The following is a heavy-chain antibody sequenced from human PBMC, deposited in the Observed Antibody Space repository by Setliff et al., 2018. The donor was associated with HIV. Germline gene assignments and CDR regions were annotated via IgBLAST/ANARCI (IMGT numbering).Heavy chain of an antibody. D-gene: IGHD6-19*01. Sequence: ASVKVSCKASGYGFTRKIIHWVRRAPGQRLEWMGWINVGSGNTKYSLRFQDRVTLTRDTSATTAYMELSSLRSEDTAVYYCARDVGSVWHNWFDPWGQGTLVTVSS. CDR1: GYGFTRKI. J-gene: IGHJ5*02. V-gene: IGHV1-3*01. CDR2: INVGSGNT. CDR3: ARDVGSVWHNWFDP.